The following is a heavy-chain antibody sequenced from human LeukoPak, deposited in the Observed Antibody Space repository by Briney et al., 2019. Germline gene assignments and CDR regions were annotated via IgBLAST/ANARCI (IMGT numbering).Heavy chain of an antibody. CDR1: GGSISGYY. V-gene: IGHV4-59*01. J-gene: IGHJ3*02. Sequence: PLETLSLTCTVSGGSISGYYWSWIRQSPGKGLEWIGYIYYSGSTNYNPSLKSRVTISVDTSTNQFSLKLNSLSAADTAMYYCARGAVTSGGVFDIWGQGTIVTVSS. CDR2: IYYSGST. CDR3: ARGAVTSGGVFDI. D-gene: IGHD2-21*02.